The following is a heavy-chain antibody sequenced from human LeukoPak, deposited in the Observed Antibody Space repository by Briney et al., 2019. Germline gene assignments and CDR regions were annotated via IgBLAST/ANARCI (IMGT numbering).Heavy chain of an antibody. CDR1: GFTFSSYG. D-gene: IGHD1-26*01. V-gene: IGHV3-33*01. J-gene: IGHJ4*02. Sequence: PGGSLRLSCAASGFTFSSYGMHWVRQALGKGLEWVAVIWYDGSSKYCADSVKGRFTISRDNSKNTLYLQMNSLRAEDTAVYYCARDWLNGVGATQIAPGFDYWGQGTLVIVSS. CDR3: ARDWLNGVGATQIAPGFDY. CDR2: IWYDGSSK.